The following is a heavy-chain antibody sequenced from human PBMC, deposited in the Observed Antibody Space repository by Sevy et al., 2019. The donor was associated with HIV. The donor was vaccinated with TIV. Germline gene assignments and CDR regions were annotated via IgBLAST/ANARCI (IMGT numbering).Heavy chain of an antibody. V-gene: IGHV3-7*03. J-gene: IGHJ6*03. Sequence: GGSLRLSCAVSGFTFNTYWMSWVRQAPGKGLEWVANINQDGSEKYYVDSVKGRFTISRDNPKNSLYLQMNSLRAEDTAVYYCARDGHYMDVWSKGTTVTVSS. CDR3: ARDGHYMDV. CDR1: GFTFNTYW. CDR2: INQDGSEK.